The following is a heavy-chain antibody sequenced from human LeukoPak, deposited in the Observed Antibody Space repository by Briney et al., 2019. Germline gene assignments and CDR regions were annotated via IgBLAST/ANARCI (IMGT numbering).Heavy chain of an antibody. D-gene: IGHD4/OR15-4a*01. CDR2: ISHSGST. Sequence: PSETLSLTCAVYGGSFSGYYWSWIRQPPGKGLEWIGEISHSGSTNYNPSLKSRVTISVDTSKNQFSLKLTSVTAADTAVYYCARGLPHDYGDPFDYWTQGTPVTVSS. CDR3: ARGLPHDYGDPFDY. V-gene: IGHV4-34*01. J-gene: IGHJ4*02. CDR1: GGSFSGYY.